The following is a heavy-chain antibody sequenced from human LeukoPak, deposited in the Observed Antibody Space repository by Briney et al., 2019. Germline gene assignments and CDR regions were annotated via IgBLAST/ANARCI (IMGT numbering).Heavy chain of an antibody. J-gene: IGHJ4*02. D-gene: IGHD3-22*01. Sequence: GGSLRLSCAASGFTFDDYAMHWDRQAPGKGLEWVSGISWNSGSIGYADSVKGRFTISRDNAKNSLYLQMNSLRAEDTALYYCAKGPDYYDSSGYYPIDYWGQGALVTVSS. CDR3: AKGPDYYDSSGYYPIDY. V-gene: IGHV3-9*01. CDR2: ISWNSGSI. CDR1: GFTFDDYA.